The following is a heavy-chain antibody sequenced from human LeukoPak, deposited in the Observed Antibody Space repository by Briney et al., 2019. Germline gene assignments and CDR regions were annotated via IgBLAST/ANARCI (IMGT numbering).Heavy chain of an antibody. CDR2: IIPILGTA. CDR1: GGTFSSYA. V-gene: IGHV1-69*11. J-gene: IGHJ5*02. Sequence: ASVKVSCKASGGTFSSYAISWVRQAPGQGLEWMGRIIPILGTANYAQKFQGRVTITADESTSTAYMELSSLRSEDTAVYYCARGYLETSYYDSSGYYYGGFDPWGQGTLVTVSS. CDR3: ARGYLETSYYDSSGYYYGGFDP. D-gene: IGHD3-22*01.